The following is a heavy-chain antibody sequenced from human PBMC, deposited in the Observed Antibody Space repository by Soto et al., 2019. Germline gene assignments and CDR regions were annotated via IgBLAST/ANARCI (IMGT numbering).Heavy chain of an antibody. V-gene: IGHV4-34*01. D-gene: IGHD2-2*01. CDR3: GRGYRASVVVWFDP. CDR2: INHSGST. Sequence: PSETLSLTCAVYGGSFSGYYWSWIRQPPGKGLEWIGEINHSGSTNYNPSLKSRVTISVDTSKNQFSLKLSSVTAADTAVYYCGRGYRASVVVWFDPWGQGTLVTVSS. CDR1: GGSFSGYY. J-gene: IGHJ5*02.